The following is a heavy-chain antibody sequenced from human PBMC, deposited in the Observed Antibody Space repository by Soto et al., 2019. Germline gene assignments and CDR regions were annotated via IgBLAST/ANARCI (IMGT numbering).Heavy chain of an antibody. CDR1: GFTFSSYA. D-gene: IGHD6-13*01. CDR2: ISYDGSNK. Sequence: GGSLRLSCAASGFTFSSYAMHWVRQAPGKGLEWVAVISYDGSNKYYADSVKGRFTISRDNSKNTLYLQMNSLRAEDTAVYYCARDQGIAAAGEMADAFDIWGQGTMVTVSS. V-gene: IGHV3-30-3*01. CDR3: ARDQGIAAAGEMADAFDI. J-gene: IGHJ3*02.